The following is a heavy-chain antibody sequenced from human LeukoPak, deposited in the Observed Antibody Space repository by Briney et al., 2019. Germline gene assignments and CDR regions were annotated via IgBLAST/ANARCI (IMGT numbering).Heavy chain of an antibody. CDR3: AREAGTYYYYYYMDV. D-gene: IGHD6-19*01. Sequence: SVKVSYKASGGTFSSYAISWVRQAPGQGLEWMGGIIPIFGTANYAQKFQGRVTITTDESTSTAYMELSSLRSEDTAVYYCAREAGTYYYYYYMDVWGKGTTVTVSS. J-gene: IGHJ6*03. V-gene: IGHV1-69*05. CDR1: GGTFSSYA. CDR2: IIPIFGTA.